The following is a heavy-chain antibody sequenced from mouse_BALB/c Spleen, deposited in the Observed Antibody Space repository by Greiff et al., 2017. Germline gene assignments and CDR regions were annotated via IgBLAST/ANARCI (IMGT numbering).Heavy chain of an antibody. J-gene: IGHJ2*01. D-gene: IGHD1-1*01. Sequence: EVQLVESGGDLVKPGGSLKLSCAASGFTFRSYGMSWVRQTPDKRLEWVATISSGGSYTYYPDSVKGRFTISRDNAKNTLYLQMSSLKSEDTAMYYCASLITTVVATISPIVYFDYWGQGTTLTVSS. CDR1: GFTFRSYG. CDR3: ASLITTVVATISPIVYFDY. V-gene: IGHV5-6*01. CDR2: ISSGGSYT.